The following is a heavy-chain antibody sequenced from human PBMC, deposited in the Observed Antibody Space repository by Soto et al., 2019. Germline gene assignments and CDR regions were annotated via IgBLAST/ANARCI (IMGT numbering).Heavy chain of an antibody. V-gene: IGHV3-23*01. CDR2: IGETGGRT. CDR1: VFAFSSYA. Sequence: PVGSLRLSCASSVFAFSSYAMSWVRQAPGKGLEWVSTIGETGGRTYYTDSVKGRFTISRDTSKNTLYLQMNSLRAEDTALYYCAQAARPSSWGQGTLVTVSS. CDR3: AQAARPSS. J-gene: IGHJ5*02.